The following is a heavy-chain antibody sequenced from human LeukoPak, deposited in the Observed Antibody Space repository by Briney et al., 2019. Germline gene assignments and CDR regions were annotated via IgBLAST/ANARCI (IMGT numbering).Heavy chain of an antibody. V-gene: IGHV4-34*01. Sequence: SETLSLTCAVYGGSFSGYYWSWIRQPPGKGLEWIGELNHSGSTNYNPSLKSRVTISVDTSKNQFSLKLSSVTAADTAVYYCARDESYYDFWSGYYQNWFDPWGQGTLVTVSS. D-gene: IGHD3-3*01. CDR1: GGSFSGYY. CDR3: ARDESYYDFWSGYYQNWFDP. CDR2: LNHSGST. J-gene: IGHJ5*02.